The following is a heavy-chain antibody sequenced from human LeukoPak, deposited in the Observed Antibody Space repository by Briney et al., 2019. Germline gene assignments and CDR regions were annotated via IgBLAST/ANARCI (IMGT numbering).Heavy chain of an antibody. CDR1: GYTLTELS. V-gene: IGHV1-24*01. D-gene: IGHD4-17*01. Sequence: ASVEVSCKVSGYTLTELSMHWVRQAPGKGLEWMGGFDPEDGETIYAQKFQGRVTMTEDTSTDTAYMELSSLRSEDTAVYYCATVSVTTNSGPFDYWGQGTLVTVSS. J-gene: IGHJ4*02. CDR3: ATVSVTTNSGPFDY. CDR2: FDPEDGET.